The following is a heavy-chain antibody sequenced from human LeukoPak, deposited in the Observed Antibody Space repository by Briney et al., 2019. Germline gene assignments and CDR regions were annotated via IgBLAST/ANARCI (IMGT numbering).Heavy chain of an antibody. J-gene: IGHJ3*02. D-gene: IGHD3-22*01. CDR3: ARDDYYDSSGGAFDI. CDR2: ISSSSSYI. Sequence: GGSLRLSCAASGFTFSSYSMNWVRQAPGKGLEWVSSISSSSSYIYYADSVKGRFTISRDNAKNSLYLQMDSLRAEDTAVYYCARDDYYDSSGGAFDIWGQGTMVTVSS. CDR1: GFTFSSYS. V-gene: IGHV3-21*01.